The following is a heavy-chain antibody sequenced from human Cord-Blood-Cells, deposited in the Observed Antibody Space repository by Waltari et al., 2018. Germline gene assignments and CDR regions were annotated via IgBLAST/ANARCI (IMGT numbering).Heavy chain of an antibody. J-gene: IGHJ4*02. CDR2: IIPIFGTA. Sequence: QVQLVQSGAEVKKPGSSVKVSCKASGVNFSSYAIRVVRQAPGQGLEWMGGIIPIFGTANYAQKFQGRVTITADESTSTAYMELSSLRSEDTAVYYCARVRYSSGWYVPYWGQGTLVTVSS. CDR3: ARVRYSSGWYVPY. CDR1: GVNFSSYA. V-gene: IGHV1-69*01. D-gene: IGHD6-19*01.